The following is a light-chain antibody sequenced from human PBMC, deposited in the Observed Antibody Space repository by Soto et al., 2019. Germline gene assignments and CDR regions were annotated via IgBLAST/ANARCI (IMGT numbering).Light chain of an antibody. CDR1: SGSIASNY. V-gene: IGLV6-57*01. CDR2: EDN. CDR3: QSYDSRNQGV. J-gene: IGLJ3*02. Sequence: NFMLTQPHPVSESPGKTVTISCTRSSGSIASNYVQWYQQRPASSPTTVIYEDNQRPSGVPDRFSGSIDSSYNSASLTISGLKTEDEADSYCQSYDSRNQGVFGGGTQLTVL.